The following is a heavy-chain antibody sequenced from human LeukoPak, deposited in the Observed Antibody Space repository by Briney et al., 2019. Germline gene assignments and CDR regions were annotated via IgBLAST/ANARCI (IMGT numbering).Heavy chain of an antibody. J-gene: IGHJ4*02. Sequence: GGSLGLSCAASGFTFSSDWMSWVRQAPGKGLEWVANINQDGSEKHYVDSVKGRFTISRDNAKNSLFLQMNSLRAEDTAVYYCARAEKWGQGTLVTVSS. V-gene: IGHV3-7*01. CDR3: ARAEK. CDR1: GFTFSSDW. CDR2: INQDGSEK.